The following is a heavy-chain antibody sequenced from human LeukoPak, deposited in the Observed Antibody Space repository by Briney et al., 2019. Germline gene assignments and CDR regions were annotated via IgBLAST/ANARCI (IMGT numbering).Heavy chain of an antibody. V-gene: IGHV1-2*02. CDR2: INPNSGGT. Sequence: ASVKVSCKTSGYSFTDYYMHWVRQAPGQGPEWMGWINPNSGGTSSAQKFQGRVTMTRDTSITTVYMEVSWLTSDDTAIYYCARADRLDGGPHLIGPWGQGTLVTVSS. CDR3: ARADRLDGGPHLIGP. CDR1: GYSFTDYY. J-gene: IGHJ5*02. D-gene: IGHD2-21*01.